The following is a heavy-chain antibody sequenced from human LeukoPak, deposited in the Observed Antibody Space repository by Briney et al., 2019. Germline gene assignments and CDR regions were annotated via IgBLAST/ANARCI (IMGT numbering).Heavy chain of an antibody. V-gene: IGHV1-8*01. D-gene: IGHD2-21*02. Sequence: ASVKVSCKASGYTFTSYDINWVRQATGQGLEWMGWMNPNSGNTGYAQKFQGRVTMTRNTSISTAYGELSSLRLEATAVYYCARGGRGNSATANWGQGPPVTASS. J-gene: IGHJ4*02. CDR3: ARGGRGNSATAN. CDR2: MNPNSGNT. CDR1: GYTFTSYD.